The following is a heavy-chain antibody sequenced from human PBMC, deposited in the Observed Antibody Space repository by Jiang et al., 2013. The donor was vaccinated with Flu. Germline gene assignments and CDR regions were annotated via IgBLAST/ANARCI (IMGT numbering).Heavy chain of an antibody. CDR1: SSYA. D-gene: IGHD6-13*01. V-gene: IGHV3-23*01. Sequence: SSYAMSWVRQAPGKGLEWVSAISGSGGSTYYADSVKGRFTISRDNSKNTLYLQMNSLRAEDTAVYYCAKNFAKPVRDYFDYWGQGTLVTVSS. J-gene: IGHJ4*02. CDR3: AKNFAKPVRDYFDY. CDR2: ISGSGGST.